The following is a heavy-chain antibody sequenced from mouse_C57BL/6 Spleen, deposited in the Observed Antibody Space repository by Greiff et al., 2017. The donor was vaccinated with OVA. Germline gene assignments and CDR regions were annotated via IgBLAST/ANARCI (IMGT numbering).Heavy chain of an antibody. Sequence: EVQLQESGPGLVKPSQSLSLTCSVTGYSITSGYYWNWIRQFPGNKLEWMGYISYDGSNNYNPSLKNRISITRDTSKNQFFLKLNSVTTENTATYYCARERTGAMDYWGQGTSVTVAS. CDR2: ISYDGSN. CDR3: ARERTGAMDY. V-gene: IGHV3-6*01. CDR1: GYSITSGYY. J-gene: IGHJ4*01. D-gene: IGHD4-1*01.